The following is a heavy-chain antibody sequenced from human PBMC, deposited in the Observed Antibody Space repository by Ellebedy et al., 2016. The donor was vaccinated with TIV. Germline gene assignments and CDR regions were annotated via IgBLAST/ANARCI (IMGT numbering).Heavy chain of an antibody. V-gene: IGHV3-15*01. J-gene: IGHJ4*02. Sequence: GGSLRLXXAASGFTFSHAWMSWVRQAPGKGLEWVGRIKSTADGGKIDYAAPVTGRFTIARDDSTMTLYLEMNTLRVEDSAVYYCATDGAHRDIEYWGQGTLVTVSS. CDR1: GFTFSHAW. CDR2: IKSTADGGKI. D-gene: IGHD2-21*02. CDR3: ATDGAHRDIEY.